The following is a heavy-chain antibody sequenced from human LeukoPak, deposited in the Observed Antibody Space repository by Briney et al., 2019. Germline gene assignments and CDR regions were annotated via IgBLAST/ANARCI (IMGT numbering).Heavy chain of an antibody. CDR3: VKDWHILTGRNCFDP. CDR2: VSSYNGDT. V-gene: IGHV1-18*04. D-gene: IGHD3-9*01. Sequence: ASVKVSCKASGYTFTSYYMHWVRQAPGQGLEWMGWVSSYNGDTNYAQKFRGRVTMSTDTSTSTAYMELRGLRFDDTAIYYCVKDWHILTGRNCFDPWGQGTLVTVSS. CDR1: GYTFTSYY. J-gene: IGHJ5*02.